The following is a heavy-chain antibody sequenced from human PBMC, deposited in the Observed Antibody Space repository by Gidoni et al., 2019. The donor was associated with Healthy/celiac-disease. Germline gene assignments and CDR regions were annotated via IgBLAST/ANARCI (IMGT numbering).Heavy chain of an antibody. V-gene: IGHV3-30*04. D-gene: IGHD2-15*01. CDR2: ISYDGSNK. CDR1: GFTFSSYA. J-gene: IGHJ4*02. CDR3: ARERDIVVVVAAWYYFDY. Sequence: QVQLVESGGGVVQPGRSLRRSCAASGFTFSSYAMHWVRQAPGKGLEWVAVISYDGSNKYYADSVKGRFTISRDNSKNTLYLQMNSLRAEDTAVYYCARERDIVVVVAAWYYFDYWGQGTLVTVSS.